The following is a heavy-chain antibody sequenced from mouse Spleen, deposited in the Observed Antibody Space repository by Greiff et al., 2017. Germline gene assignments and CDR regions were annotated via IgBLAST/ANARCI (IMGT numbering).Heavy chain of an antibody. CDR1: GFTFSSYA. D-gene: IGHD2-4*01. J-gene: IGHJ3*01. Sequence: EVQLQESGGGLVKPGGSLKLSCAASGFTFSSYAMSWVRQTPEKRLEWVATISSGGSYTYYPDSVKGRFTISRDNAKNTLYLQMSSLRSEDTAMYYCARPYYDYDRWFAYWGQGTLVTVSA. V-gene: IGHV5-9-3*01. CDR2: ISSGGSYT. CDR3: ARPYYDYDRWFAY.